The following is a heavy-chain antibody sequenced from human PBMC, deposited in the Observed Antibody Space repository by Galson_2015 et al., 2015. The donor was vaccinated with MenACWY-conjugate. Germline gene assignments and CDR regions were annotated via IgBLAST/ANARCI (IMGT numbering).Heavy chain of an antibody. D-gene: IGHD4-17*01. CDR2: IYSGGST. CDR1: GFTVSSNY. Sequence: SLRLSCAASGFTVSSNYMSWVRQAPGKGLEWVAVIYSGGSTYYADSVKGRFTISRDNSKNTLYLQMNSLRAEDTAVYYCAKYGDSYWYFDLWGRGTLVTVSS. V-gene: IGHV3-53*01. J-gene: IGHJ2*01. CDR3: AKYGDSYWYFDL.